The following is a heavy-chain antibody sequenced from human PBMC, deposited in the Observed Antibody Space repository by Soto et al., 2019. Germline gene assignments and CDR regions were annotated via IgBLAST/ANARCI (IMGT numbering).Heavy chain of an antibody. D-gene: IGHD4-17*01. V-gene: IGHV3-21*01. CDR1: GFTFSSYS. CDR2: ISSSSSYI. J-gene: IGHJ3*02. Sequence: GGSLRLSCAASGFTFSSYSMNWVRQAPGKGLEWVSSISSSSSYIYYADSVKGRFTISRDNAKNSLYLQMNSLRAEDTAVYYCARIYSRGYGDFDAFDIWGQGTMVTVSS. CDR3: ARIYSRGYGDFDAFDI.